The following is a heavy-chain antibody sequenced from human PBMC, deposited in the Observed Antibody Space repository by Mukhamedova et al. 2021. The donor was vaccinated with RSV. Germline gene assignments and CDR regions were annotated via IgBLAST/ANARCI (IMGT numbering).Heavy chain of an antibody. J-gene: IGHJ6*02. V-gene: IGHV3-11*01. D-gene: IGHD3-22*01. CDR3: ARVIYYYDSSGSPYGMDV. CDR2: ISSSGSTI. Sequence: YISSSGSTIYYADSVKGRFTISRDNAKNSLYLQMNSLRAEDTAVYYCARVIYYYDSSGSPYGMDVWGQGTTVTVSS.